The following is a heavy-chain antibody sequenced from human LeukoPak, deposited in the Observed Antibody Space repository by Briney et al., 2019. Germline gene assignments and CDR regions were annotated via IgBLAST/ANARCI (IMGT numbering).Heavy chain of an antibody. D-gene: IGHD3-22*01. CDR2: IYTSGST. CDR1: GGSISNYC. Sequence: SETLSLTCTVSGGSISNYCWSWIRQPAGKGLEWIGRIYTSGSTNYNPSLKSRVTMSVDTSQNQFSLKLSSVTAADTAVYYCARDRYYYDSSAYYYRFDPWGQGTLVTVSS. CDR3: ARDRYYYDSSAYYYRFDP. V-gene: IGHV4-4*07. J-gene: IGHJ5*02.